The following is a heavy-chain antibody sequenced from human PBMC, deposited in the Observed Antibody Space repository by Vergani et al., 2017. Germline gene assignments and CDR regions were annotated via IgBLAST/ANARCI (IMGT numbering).Heavy chain of an antibody. V-gene: IGHV4-38-2*01. CDR1: GYSISSGYY. J-gene: IGHJ3*02. Sequence: QVQLQESGPGLVKPSETLSLTCAVSGYSISSGYYWGWIRQPPGKGLEWIGSIYHSGSTYYNPSLKSRVTISVDTSKNQFSLKLSSVTAADTAVYYCASRXFDWLLSGDDAFDIWGQGTMVTVSS. D-gene: IGHD3-9*01. CDR2: IYHSGST. CDR3: ASRXFDWLLSGDDAFDI.